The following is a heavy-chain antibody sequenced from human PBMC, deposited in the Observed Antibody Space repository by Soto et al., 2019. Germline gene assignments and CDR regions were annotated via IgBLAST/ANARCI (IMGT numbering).Heavy chain of an antibody. CDR2: ISNSGAYK. V-gene: IGHV3-21*01. J-gene: IGHJ6*02. CDR3: ARGEYGTDV. Sequence: PGGSLRLSCAASGFTFSSYSMNWVRRAPGKGLEWVSSISNSGAYKYSADSVKGRLTISRDNAKNSLYLQMNSLRAEDTAVYFCARGEYGTDVWGQGTTVTVSS. CDR1: GFTFSSYS.